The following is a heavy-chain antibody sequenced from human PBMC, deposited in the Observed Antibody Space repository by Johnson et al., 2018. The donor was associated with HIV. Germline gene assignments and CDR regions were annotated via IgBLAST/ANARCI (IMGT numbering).Heavy chain of an antibody. CDR1: GFTFSSYA. D-gene: IGHD5-24*01. J-gene: IGHJ3*02. CDR3: ARDEPYNLNAFDI. Sequence: VQLVESGGGVVQPGRSLRLSCAASGFTFSSYAMHWVRQAPGKGLEWVSYISSSGSTTYYADSVKGRFTISRDNAKNSLYLQVNSLRAEDTAVYYCARDEPYNLNAFDIWGQGTMVTVSS. CDR2: ISSSGSTT. V-gene: IGHV3-48*04.